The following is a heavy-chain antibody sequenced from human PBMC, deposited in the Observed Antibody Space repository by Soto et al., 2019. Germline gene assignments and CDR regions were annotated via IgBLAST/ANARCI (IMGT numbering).Heavy chain of an antibody. CDR1: GGSISSYY. CDR2: IYYSGST. CDR3: ARGTTVTEFDY. J-gene: IGHJ4*02. D-gene: IGHD4-17*01. Sequence: SETLSLTCTVSGGSISSYYWSWIRQPPGKGLEWIGYIYYSGSTNYNPSRKSRVTISVDTSKNQFSLKLSSVTAADTAVYYCARGTTVTEFDYWGQGTLVTVSS. V-gene: IGHV4-59*01.